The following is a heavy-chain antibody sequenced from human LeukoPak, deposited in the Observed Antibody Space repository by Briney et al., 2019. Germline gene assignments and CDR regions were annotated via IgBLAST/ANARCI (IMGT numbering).Heavy chain of an antibody. V-gene: IGHV1-2*02. D-gene: IGHD5-18*01. Sequence: ASVKVSCKASGYTFTDYYMHWVRQAPGQGLEWMGWINPNSGGTNYAQKFQGRVTMTRDTSISTAYVELSRLTSDDTAVYYCARGSLMVTPYRGGNWFDPWGQGTLVTVSS. CDR2: INPNSGGT. CDR3: ARGSLMVTPYRGGNWFDP. CDR1: GYTFTDYY. J-gene: IGHJ5*02.